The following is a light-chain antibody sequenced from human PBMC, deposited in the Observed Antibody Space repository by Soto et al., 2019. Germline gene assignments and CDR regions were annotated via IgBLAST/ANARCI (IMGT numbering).Light chain of an antibody. J-gene: IGLJ3*02. V-gene: IGLV2-14*01. CDR2: DVS. CDR3: SSYTTISTLVV. CDR1: SSDVGAYNY. Sequence: QPASVSGSPGQSITISCAGTSSDVGAYNYVSWYQQHPGRAPKLVIYDVSDRPSGVSDRFSGSKSGNTASLTISGLQTEDEADYYCSSYTTISTLVVFGGGTKLTVL.